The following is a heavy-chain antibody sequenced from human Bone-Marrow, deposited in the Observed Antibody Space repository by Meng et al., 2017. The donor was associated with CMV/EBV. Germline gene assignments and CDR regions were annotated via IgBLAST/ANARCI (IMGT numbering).Heavy chain of an antibody. CDR2: IYPGDSDT. V-gene: IGHV5-51*01. CDR3: ATTGTTGYYGMDV. Sequence: GGSLRLSCKGSGYSFTSYWIGWVRQMPGKGLEWMGIIYPGDSDTRYSPSFQGQVTISADKSISTVYLQWSSLKASDTAMYYCATTGTTGYYGMDVWGQGTTVTVSS. CDR1: GYSFTSYW. D-gene: IGHD1-7*01. J-gene: IGHJ6*02.